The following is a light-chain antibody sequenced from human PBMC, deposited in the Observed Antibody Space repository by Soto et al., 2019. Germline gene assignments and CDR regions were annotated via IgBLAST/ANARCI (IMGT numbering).Light chain of an antibody. J-gene: IGKJ1*01. CDR1: QSVNNN. V-gene: IGKV3-15*01. CDR2: GAS. CDR3: QQYNYWPPKT. Sequence: EIVVTQSPATLSVSPGERATLSCRASQSVNNNLAWFQQKPGQAPRLLIYGASSRATGIPVRFSGRGSGTEFTRTISSLQSEDFAVDYCQQYNYWPPKTFGQGTKVEIK.